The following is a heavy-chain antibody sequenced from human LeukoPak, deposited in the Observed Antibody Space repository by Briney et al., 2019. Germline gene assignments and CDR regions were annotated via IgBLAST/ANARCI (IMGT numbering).Heavy chain of an antibody. Sequence: PSETLSLTCTVSGGSISSGTYYWGWIRQPPGKGLEWIGSIYYSGSTYYTPSLKSRVTISVDTSKDQFSLKLASVTAADTAVYYCATGYSSTWYYFDYWGQGTLVTVSS. CDR2: IYYSGST. CDR3: ATGYSSTWYYFDY. V-gene: IGHV4-39*07. D-gene: IGHD6-13*01. CDR1: GGSISSGTYY. J-gene: IGHJ4*02.